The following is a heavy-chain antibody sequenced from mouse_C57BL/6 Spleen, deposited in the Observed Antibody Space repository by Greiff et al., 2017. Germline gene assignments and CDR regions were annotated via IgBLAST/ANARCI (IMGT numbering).Heavy chain of an antibody. CDR3: ARWGGNFYWYFDF. D-gene: IGHD2-1*01. Sequence: QVQLQQSGAELVKPGASVKISCKASGYAFSSYWMNWVKQRPGKGLEWIGQIYPGDGDTNYNGQFKGQATLTADNSSSSAYMQLSSLTSEDSAVYFCARWGGNFYWYFDFWGTGTPVTVSS. V-gene: IGHV1-80*01. J-gene: IGHJ1*03. CDR2: IYPGDGDT. CDR1: GYAFSSYW.